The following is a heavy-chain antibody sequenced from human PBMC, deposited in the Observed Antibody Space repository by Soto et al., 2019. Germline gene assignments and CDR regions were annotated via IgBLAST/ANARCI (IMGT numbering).Heavy chain of an antibody. J-gene: IGHJ3*02. CDR3: TIGSWSGEVFDI. V-gene: IGHV1-69*02. CDR1: GGTFSTYS. D-gene: IGHD2-21*01. Sequence: QVQLVQSGAEVKKPGSSVKVSCKDSGGTFSTYSMFWVRQAPGQGLEWMGRIIPILGVPNYAQRFQDRVTITADKSTATVHMELSSMRSEDTALYYCTIGSWSGEVFDIWGQGTMVTVSS. CDR2: IIPILGVP.